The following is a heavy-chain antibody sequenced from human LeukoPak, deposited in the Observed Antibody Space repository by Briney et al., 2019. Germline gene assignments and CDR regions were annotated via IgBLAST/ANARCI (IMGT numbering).Heavy chain of an antibody. V-gene: IGHV3-11*06. CDR1: GFTFSDYH. CDR2: ISLSSTYT. CDR3: ARDGWFGELDKDHFDY. Sequence: GGSLRLSCAASGFTFSDYHMSWIRQAPGKGLEWVSYISLSSTYTNYADSVKGRFTISRDNAKNLLYLQMNSLRVEDTAVYYCARDGWFGELDKDHFDYWGQGTLVTVSS. D-gene: IGHD3-10*01. J-gene: IGHJ4*02.